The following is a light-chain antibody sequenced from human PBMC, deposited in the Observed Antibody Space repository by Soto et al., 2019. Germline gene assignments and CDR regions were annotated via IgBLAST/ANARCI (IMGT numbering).Light chain of an antibody. CDR3: QQSYSTPRT. Sequence: DIQMTQSPSSLSASVGDRVTITCRASHSISSYLNWYQQKPGKAPKLLIYAASSLQSGVPSRFSGSGSGTDFTLTISSLQPEDFATYSCQQSYSTPRTFGPGTKVDIK. CDR2: AAS. CDR1: HSISSY. V-gene: IGKV1-39*01. J-gene: IGKJ3*01.